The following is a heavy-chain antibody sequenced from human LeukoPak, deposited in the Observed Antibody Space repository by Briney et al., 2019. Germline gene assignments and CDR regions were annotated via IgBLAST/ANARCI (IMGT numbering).Heavy chain of an antibody. CDR3: ARAQIPAAYLFDY. V-gene: IGHV5-51*01. CDR1: GYSFTSYW. Sequence: GESLQISCKGSGYSFTSYWIAWVRQMPGKGLEWMGIIYPGDSDTRYSPSFQGQVTISADKSISTAYLQWSSLKASDTAMYYCARAQIPAAYLFDYWGQGTLVTVSS. J-gene: IGHJ4*02. D-gene: IGHD6-13*01. CDR2: IYPGDSDT.